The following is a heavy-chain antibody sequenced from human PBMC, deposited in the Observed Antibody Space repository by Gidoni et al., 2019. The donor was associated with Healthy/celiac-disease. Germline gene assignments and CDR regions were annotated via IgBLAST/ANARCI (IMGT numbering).Heavy chain of an antibody. Sequence: QVQLVAYGGGVVQRGRSLSLSCAASGFTVSSYAMHWVRQAPGKGLEGVAVISYDGSNKDYADSVKGRFTISRDNSKNTLYLQMNSLRAEDTAVYYCARGSAVGLLRLDYCGQGTLVTVSS. D-gene: IGHD2-15*01. J-gene: IGHJ4*02. CDR3: ARGSAVGLLRLDY. CDR2: ISYDGSNK. CDR1: GFTVSSYA. V-gene: IGHV3-30-3*01.